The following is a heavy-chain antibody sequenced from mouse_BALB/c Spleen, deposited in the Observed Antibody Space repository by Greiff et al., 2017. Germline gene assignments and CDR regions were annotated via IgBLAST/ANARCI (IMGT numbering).Heavy chain of an antibody. J-gene: IGHJ3*01. CDR2: IDPSDSYT. Sequence: QVQLQQPGAELVKPGASVKLSCKASGYTFTSYWMHWVKQRPGQGLEWIGEIDPSDSYTNYNQKFKGKATLTVDKSSSTAYMQLSSLTSEDSAVYYCARGHDYDWFAYWGQGTLVTVSA. V-gene: IGHV1-69*02. D-gene: IGHD2-4*01. CDR3: ARGHDYDWFAY. CDR1: GYTFTSYW.